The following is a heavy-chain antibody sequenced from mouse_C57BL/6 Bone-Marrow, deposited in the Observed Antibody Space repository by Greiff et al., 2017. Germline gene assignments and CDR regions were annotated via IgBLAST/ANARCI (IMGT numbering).Heavy chain of an antibody. V-gene: IGHV14-2*01. Sequence: VQLQQSGAELVKPGASVKLSCTASGFNIKDYYMHWVKQRPEQGLEWIGRIDPEDGETKYAQKFQGKATITADTSSNTASLQRSSLTSEDTAVYYGARKPYSNYLDCFDYWGQGTTLTVSS. D-gene: IGHD2-5*01. CDR1: GFNIKDYY. CDR3: ARKPYSNYLDCFDY. J-gene: IGHJ2*01. CDR2: IDPEDGET.